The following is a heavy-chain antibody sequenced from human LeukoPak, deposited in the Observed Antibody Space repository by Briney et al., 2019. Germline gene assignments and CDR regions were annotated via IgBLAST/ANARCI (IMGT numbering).Heavy chain of an antibody. CDR3: ARGYGDYGIDYYYMDV. CDR2: ISSSGSTI. CDR1: GFTFSDYY. Sequence: PGGSLRLSCAASGFTFSDYYMSWIRQAPGKGLEWVLYISSSGSTIYYADAVKGRFTISRDNAKNSLYLQMNSLRVEDTAVYYCARGYGDYGIDYYYMDVWGKGTTVTVSS. J-gene: IGHJ6*03. D-gene: IGHD4-17*01. V-gene: IGHV3-11*01.